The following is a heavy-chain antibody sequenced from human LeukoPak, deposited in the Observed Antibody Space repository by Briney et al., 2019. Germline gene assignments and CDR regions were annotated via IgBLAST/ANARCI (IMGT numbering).Heavy chain of an antibody. Sequence: ASVKVSCKASGYTFTSYDINWVRQATGQGLEWMGWMNPNSGNTGYAQKFQGRVTMTSNTSISTAYMELSSLRSEDTAVYYCARTSPTYYYMDVWGKGTTVTVSS. V-gene: IGHV1-8*01. CDR2: MNPNSGNT. CDR1: GYTFTSYD. CDR3: ARTSPTYYYMDV. J-gene: IGHJ6*03. D-gene: IGHD4-17*01.